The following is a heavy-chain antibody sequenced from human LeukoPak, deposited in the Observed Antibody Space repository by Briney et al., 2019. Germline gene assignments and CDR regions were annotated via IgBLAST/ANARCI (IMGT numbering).Heavy chain of an antibody. D-gene: IGHD1-26*01. Sequence: GGSLRLSCAASGFTFTNYWTHWVRQAPGKGLVWVSRINSDGSSTNYADSVKGRFTISRDNAKNSLCLQMNSLRAEDTAIYYCVRSGGYWGQGTLVTVSS. J-gene: IGHJ4*02. CDR3: VRSGGY. CDR1: GFTFTNYW. CDR2: INSDGSST. V-gene: IGHV3-74*01.